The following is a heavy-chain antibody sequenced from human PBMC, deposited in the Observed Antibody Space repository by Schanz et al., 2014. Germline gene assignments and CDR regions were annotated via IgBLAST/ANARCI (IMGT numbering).Heavy chain of an antibody. Sequence: EVQLMESGGGLVQPGGSLKLSCAASGLIFSTHAMSWVRQAPGKGLEWVSSISGDHRNTFYADSVKDRFTISRDNSKNTLFLQMSSLRVDDMAVYYCGRAGTGMAGWYFELWGRGTLVTVSS. J-gene: IGHJ2*01. CDR2: ISGDHRNT. CDR1: GLIFSTHA. CDR3: GRAGTGMAGWYFEL. V-gene: IGHV3-23*01. D-gene: IGHD5-18*01.